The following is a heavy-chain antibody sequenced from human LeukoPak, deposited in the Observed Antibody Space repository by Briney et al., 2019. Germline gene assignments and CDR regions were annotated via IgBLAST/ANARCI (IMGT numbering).Heavy chain of an antibody. V-gene: IGHV3-21*01. J-gene: IGHJ1*01. CDR3: ASGGGWMAPAGQEYFFY. CDR1: GFTFSSYT. Sequence: GRSLRLSCAASGFTFSSYTMNWVRQAPGKGLEWVSSITSSSSYIYYGDSVKGRFTISRDNAKNSLYVQMNSLRAEDTAVYYCASGGGWMAPAGQEYFFYWGQGTLVTVSS. D-gene: IGHD6-13*01. CDR2: ITSSSSYI.